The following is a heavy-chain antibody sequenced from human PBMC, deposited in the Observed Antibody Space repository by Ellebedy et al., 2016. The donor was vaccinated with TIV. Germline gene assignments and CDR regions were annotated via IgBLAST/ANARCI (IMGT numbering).Heavy chain of an antibody. J-gene: IGHJ4*02. CDR2: TYYRSKWYN. V-gene: IGHV6-1*01. CDR1: GDRVSSNSAA. D-gene: IGHD4-17*01. CDR3: ARDFRLRDTLFDY. Sequence: SETLSLTXAISGDRVSSNSAAWNWIRQSPSRGLEWLGRTYYRSKWYNDYAVSVKSRITINPDTSKNQFSLQLNSVTPEDTAVYYCARDFRLRDTLFDYWGQGTLVTVSS.